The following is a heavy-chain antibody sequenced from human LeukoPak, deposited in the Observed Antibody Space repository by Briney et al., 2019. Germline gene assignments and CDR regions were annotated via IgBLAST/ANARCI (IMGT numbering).Heavy chain of an antibody. V-gene: IGHV3-23*01. CDR2: ISGSGGST. D-gene: IGHD6-13*01. J-gene: IGHJ4*02. CDR1: GFTFSSYV. CDR3: AKGYSTNWYLFDY. Sequence: PGGSLRLSCAASGFTFSSYVMTWVRQAPGKGLEWVSGISGSGGSTYYADSVKGRFTISRDNSKNTLYLQMNSLSVEDTALYYCAKGYSTNWYLFDYWGQGSLVSVS.